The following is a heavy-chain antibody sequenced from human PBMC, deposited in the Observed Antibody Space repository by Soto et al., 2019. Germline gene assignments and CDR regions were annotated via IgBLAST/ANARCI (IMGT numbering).Heavy chain of an antibody. CDR1: GGSISSYY. D-gene: IGHD6-19*01. CDR3: ARVWSGWYGWWFDP. J-gene: IGHJ5*02. Sequence: SETLSLTCTVSGGSISSYYWSWIRQPPGKGLEWIGYIYYSGSTNYNPSLKSRVTISVDTSKNQFSLKLSSVTAADTAVYYCARVWSGWYGWWFDPWGQGTLVTVSS. CDR2: IYYSGST. V-gene: IGHV4-59*01.